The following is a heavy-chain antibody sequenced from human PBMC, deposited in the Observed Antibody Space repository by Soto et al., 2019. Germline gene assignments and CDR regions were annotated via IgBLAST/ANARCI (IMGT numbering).Heavy chain of an antibody. J-gene: IGHJ6*03. D-gene: IGHD4-17*01. V-gene: IGHV3-23*01. CDR1: GFTFSSYA. CDR3: AKDPYGSYYYYMDV. Sequence: PGGSLRLSCAASGFTFSSYAMSWVRQAPGKGLEWVSAISTSGAYTYYADSVKGRFTISRDNSKNTLYLQLNSPRAEDTAVYYCAKDPYGSYYYYMDVWGKGTTVTVSS. CDR2: ISTSGAYT.